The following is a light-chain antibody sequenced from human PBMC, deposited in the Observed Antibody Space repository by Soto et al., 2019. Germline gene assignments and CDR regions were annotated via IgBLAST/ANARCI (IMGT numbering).Light chain of an antibody. CDR3: CSYAGSYSYA. CDR2: DVN. V-gene: IGLV2-11*01. Sequence: QSALTKPRSVSGSPGQSVTISCTGTSSDVGGFNSVSWYQQHPGKAPKLMIYDVNKRPSGVPDRFSGSKSGSTASLTISGLQAEDEADYYCCSYAGSYSYAFATGTKVTVL. J-gene: IGLJ1*01. CDR1: SSDVGGFNS.